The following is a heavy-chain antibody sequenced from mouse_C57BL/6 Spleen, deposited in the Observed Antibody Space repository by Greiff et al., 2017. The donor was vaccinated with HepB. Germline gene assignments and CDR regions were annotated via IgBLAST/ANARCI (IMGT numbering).Heavy chain of an antibody. CDR1: GFTFSSYG. CDR3: ARHDDFDY. Sequence: EVMLVESGGDLVKPGGSLKLSCAASGFTFSSYGMSWVRQTPDKRLEWVATISSGGSYTYYPDSVKGRFTISRDNAKNTLYLQMSSLKSEDTAMYYCARHDDFDYWGQGTTLTVSS. V-gene: IGHV5-6*02. CDR2: ISSGGSYT. J-gene: IGHJ2*01.